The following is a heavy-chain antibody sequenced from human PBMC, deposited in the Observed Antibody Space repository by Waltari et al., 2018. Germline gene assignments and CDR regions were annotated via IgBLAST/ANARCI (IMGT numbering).Heavy chain of an antibody. V-gene: IGHV4-39*01. CDR2: IYYSGST. Sequence: QLQLQESGPGLVKPSETLSLTCTVSGGSISSSSYYWGWIRQPPGKGLEWIGSIYYSGSTYYNPSLKSRGTISVDTSKNQFSLKLSSVTAADTAVYYCARPSSTGWNDAYYFDYWGQGTLVTVSS. CDR3: ARPSSTGWNDAYYFDY. D-gene: IGHD1-1*01. J-gene: IGHJ4*02. CDR1: GGSISSSSYY.